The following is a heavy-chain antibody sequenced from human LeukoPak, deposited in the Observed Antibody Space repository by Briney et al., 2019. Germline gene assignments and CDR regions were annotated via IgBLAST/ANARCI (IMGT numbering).Heavy chain of an antibody. CDR3: ARELHYYDSSGYYVGFDP. V-gene: IGHV6-1*01. CDR1: GDSVSSNSAA. J-gene: IGHJ5*02. Sequence: SQTLSLTCAISGDSVSSNSAAWNWIRQSPSRGLEWLGRTYYRSKWYNDYAVSVKSRITINPDTSKNQFSLQLSSVTPEDTAVYYCARELHYYDSSGYYVGFDPWGQGTLVTVSS. D-gene: IGHD3-22*01. CDR2: TYYRSKWYN.